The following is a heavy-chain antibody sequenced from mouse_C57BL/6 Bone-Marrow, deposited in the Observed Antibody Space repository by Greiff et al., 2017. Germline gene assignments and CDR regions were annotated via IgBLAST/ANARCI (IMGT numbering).Heavy chain of an antibody. V-gene: IGHV1-80*01. D-gene: IGHD2-1*01. J-gene: IGHJ1*03. CDR3: AAIYYGNWYFDV. CDR1: GYAFSSYR. CDR2: IYPGDGDT. Sequence: VQLQQSGAELVKPGASVKISCKASGYAFSSYRMNWVKQRPGKGLEWIGQIYPGDGDTNYNGKFKGKATLTADKSSSTAYMQLSSLTSEDSAVYFCAAIYYGNWYFDVWGTGTTVTVSS.